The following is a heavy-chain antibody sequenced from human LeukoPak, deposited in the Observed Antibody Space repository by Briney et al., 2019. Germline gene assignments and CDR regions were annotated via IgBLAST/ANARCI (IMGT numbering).Heavy chain of an antibody. J-gene: IGHJ6*02. D-gene: IGHD3-10*01. CDR2: ISPTRGGT. V-gene: IGHV1-2*02. CDR1: GYSFTAYY. Sequence: VASVKVSCKASGYSFTAYYIHWVRQAPGQGLEWMGRISPTRGGTKYAQKFLGRVSMTRDTSISTSYMELSSLRPDDTAVYYCAGLEYASGSSNSYYYYDGRDIWGQGTMVTVSS. CDR3: AGLEYASGSSNSYYYYDGRDI.